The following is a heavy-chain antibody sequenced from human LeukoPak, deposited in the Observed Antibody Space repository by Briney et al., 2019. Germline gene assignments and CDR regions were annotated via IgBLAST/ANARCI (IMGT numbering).Heavy chain of an antibody. CDR1: GFPFSSYA. CDR3: AKDVEASSSWYRGDWFDP. D-gene: IGHD6-13*01. Sequence: GSLRLSFAASGFPFSSYAMSWVRQAPGKGLEWVSAISGSGGSTYYADSVKGRFTISRDNSKNTLYLQVNSLRAEDTAVYYCAKDVEASSSWYRGDWFDPWGQGTLVTVSS. V-gene: IGHV3-23*01. J-gene: IGHJ5*02. CDR2: ISGSGGST.